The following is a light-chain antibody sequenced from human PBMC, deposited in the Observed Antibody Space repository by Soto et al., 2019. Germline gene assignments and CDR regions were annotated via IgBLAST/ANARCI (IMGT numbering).Light chain of an antibody. V-gene: IGKV1-5*03. Sequence: DIQMTQSPSTLSGSVGDRVTITCRASQTISSWLAWYQQKPGKAPKLLIYKASTLKSGVPSRFSGSGSGTDFTLTISSLQSEDFAVYYCQQYNKWPTSGQGTKVDIK. CDR3: QQYNKWPT. CDR2: KAS. CDR1: QTISSW. J-gene: IGKJ2*01.